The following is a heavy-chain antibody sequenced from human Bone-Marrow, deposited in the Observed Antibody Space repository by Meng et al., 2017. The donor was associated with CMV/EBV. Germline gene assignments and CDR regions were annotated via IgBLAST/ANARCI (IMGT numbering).Heavy chain of an antibody. Sequence: SETLSLTCAVYGGSFSGYYWSWIRQPPGKGLEWIGEINHSGSTNYNPSLKSRVTISVDTSKNQFSLKLSSVTAADTAVYYCARARLGYCSSTSCYTYDYWGQGTLVPSPQ. CDR3: ARARLGYCSSTSCYTYDY. V-gene: IGHV4-34*01. J-gene: IGHJ4*02. CDR1: GGSFSGYY. D-gene: IGHD2-2*02. CDR2: INHSGST.